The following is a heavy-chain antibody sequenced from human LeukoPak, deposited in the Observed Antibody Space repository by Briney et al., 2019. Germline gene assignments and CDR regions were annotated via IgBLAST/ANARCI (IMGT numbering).Heavy chain of an antibody. CDR1: GYTLTELS. J-gene: IGHJ4*02. CDR2: FDPEDGET. CDR3: ARDAGDQMGETVFFDY. Sequence: ASVTVSCTVSGYTLTELSMHWVRQAPGKGLEWMGGFDPEDGETIYAQKFQGRVTMTEDTSTDTAYMELSSLRSEDTAVYYCARDAGDQMGETVFFDYWGQGTLVTVSS. D-gene: IGHD3-9*01. V-gene: IGHV1-24*01.